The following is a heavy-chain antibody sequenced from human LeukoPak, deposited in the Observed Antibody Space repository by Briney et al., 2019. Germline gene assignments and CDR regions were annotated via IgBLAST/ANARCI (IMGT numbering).Heavy chain of an antibody. CDR1: GFRFTDYY. D-gene: IGHD1-26*01. V-gene: IGHV3-11*05. CDR3: ARVKSGSYYFDY. Sequence: GGSLRLSCAASGFRFTDYYMSWIRQDPGKGLEWVSYISDSSTYTKYADSVKGRFTISRDNAKNSLFLQMNSLRAEDTAVYYCARVKSGSYYFDYWGRGTLVTVSS. J-gene: IGHJ4*02. CDR2: ISDSSTYT.